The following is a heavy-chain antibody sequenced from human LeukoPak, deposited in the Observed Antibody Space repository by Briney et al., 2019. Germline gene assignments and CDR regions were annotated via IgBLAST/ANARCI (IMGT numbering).Heavy chain of an antibody. CDR2: IWFDGSYG. V-gene: IGHV3-33*01. Sequence: GGSLRLSCEASGFTFSSYGMHWVRQAPGKGLEWVAFIWFDGSYGYYADAVKGRFTISRDNSKNTVYLQMDSLRVEDTAVYYCARMMDEGEIVWFGVLDYWGQGVLVTVSS. CDR1: GFTFSSYG. CDR3: ARMMDEGEIVWFGVLDY. J-gene: IGHJ4*02. D-gene: IGHD3-10*01.